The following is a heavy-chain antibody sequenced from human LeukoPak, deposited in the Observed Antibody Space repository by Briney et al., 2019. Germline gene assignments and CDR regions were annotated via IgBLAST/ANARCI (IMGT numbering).Heavy chain of an antibody. J-gene: IGHJ4*02. CDR3: AGWFGEYQYYFDY. V-gene: IGHV4-34*01. CDR2: IYYSGST. CDR1: GGSFSGYY. Sequence: SETLSLTCAVYGGSFSGYYWSWIRQPPGKGLEWIGSIYYSGSTYYNPSLKSRVTISVDTSKNQFSLKLSSVTAADTAVYYCAGWFGEYQYYFDYWGQGTLVTVSS. D-gene: IGHD3-10*01.